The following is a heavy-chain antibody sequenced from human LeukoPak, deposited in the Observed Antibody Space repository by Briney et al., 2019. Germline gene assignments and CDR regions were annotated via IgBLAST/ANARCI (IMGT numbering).Heavy chain of an antibody. Sequence: PGGSLRLSCAASGFTFSSYGMHWVRQAPGKGLEWVAFIRYDGSNKYYADSVKGRFTISRDNSKNTLYLQMNSLRAEDTAVYYCARDGPDSSGYYVDYWGQGTLVTVSS. CDR2: IRYDGSNK. J-gene: IGHJ4*02. CDR1: GFTFSSYG. D-gene: IGHD3-22*01. V-gene: IGHV3-30*02. CDR3: ARDGPDSSGYYVDY.